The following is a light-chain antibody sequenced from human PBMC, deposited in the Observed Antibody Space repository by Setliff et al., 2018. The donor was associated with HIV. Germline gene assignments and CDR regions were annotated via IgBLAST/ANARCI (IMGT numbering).Light chain of an antibody. CDR2: DVN. V-gene: IGLV2-14*01. CDR1: RSDVGGYNS. CDR3: TSYTTSSTWV. Sequence: QSVLTQPASVSGSPGQAITISCTGTRSDVGGYNSVSWYQQLPGKAPKLMIYDVNNRPSGVSNRFSGSKSGNTASLTISGLQAEDEADYYCTSYTTSSTWVFGGGTRVTVL. J-gene: IGLJ3*02.